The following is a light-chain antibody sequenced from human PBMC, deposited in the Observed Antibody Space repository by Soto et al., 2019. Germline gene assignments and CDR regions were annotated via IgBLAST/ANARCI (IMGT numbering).Light chain of an antibody. V-gene: IGKV1-5*03. J-gene: IGKJ5*01. CDR1: QSISSW. CDR3: PLHASLPIT. CDR2: KAS. Sequence: IRDRVTITCRASQSISSWLAWYQQKPGKAPELLIYKASSLESGVPSRFSGSGSGTGFTLTICILQPEDCRPYYSPLHASLPITSA.